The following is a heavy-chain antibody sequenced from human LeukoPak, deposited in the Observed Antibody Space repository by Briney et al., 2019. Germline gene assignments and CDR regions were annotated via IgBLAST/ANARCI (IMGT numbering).Heavy chain of an antibody. CDR1: GDSVSSNSAA. Sequence: SQTLSLTCAISGDSVSSNSAAWNWIRQSPSRGLEWLGRTYYRSKWYNDYAVSVKSRITINPDTSKNQFSLQLNSVTPEDTAVYYCARSWAYALGYYYYMDVWGKGTTVTVSS. D-gene: IGHD2-2*01. CDR2: TYYRSKWYN. CDR3: ARSWAYALGYYYYMDV. J-gene: IGHJ6*03. V-gene: IGHV6-1*01.